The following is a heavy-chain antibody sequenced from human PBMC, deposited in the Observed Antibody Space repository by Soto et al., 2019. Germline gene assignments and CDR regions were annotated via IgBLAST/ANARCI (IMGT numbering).Heavy chain of an antibody. D-gene: IGHD2-15*01. V-gene: IGHV1-69*12. CDR1: GGTFSSYA. Sequence: QLQLVQSGAEVTKPGSSVKVSCKASGGTFSSYAFSWVRQAPGQGLEWMGGIIPIFGRANYAQKFQGRVTIPADESTSTGYMELSRLRPEDPAVYYCARDPTYSVNGMAVPAKYGMDVWGQGTTVTVSS. CDR3: ARDPTYSVNGMAVPAKYGMDV. CDR2: IIPIFGRA. J-gene: IGHJ6*02.